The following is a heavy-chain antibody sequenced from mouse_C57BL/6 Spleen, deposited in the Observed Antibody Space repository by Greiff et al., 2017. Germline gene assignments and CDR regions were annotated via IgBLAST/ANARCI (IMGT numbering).Heavy chain of an antibody. V-gene: IGHV1-64*01. CDR2: IHPNSGST. J-gene: IGHJ2*01. CDR3: ARNNYYGSSSQRFDY. Sequence: VQLQQPGAELVKPGASVKLSCKASGYTFTSYWMHWVKQRPGQGLEWIGMIHPNSGSTNYNEKFKSKATLTVDKSSSTAYMQLSSLTSEDSAVYDYARNNYYGSSSQRFDYWGQGTTLTVSS. D-gene: IGHD1-1*01. CDR1: GYTFTSYW.